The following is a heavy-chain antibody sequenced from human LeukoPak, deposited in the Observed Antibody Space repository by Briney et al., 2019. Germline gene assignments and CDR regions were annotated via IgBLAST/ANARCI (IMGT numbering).Heavy chain of an antibody. CDR3: ARGKTSQNIVTRKTYNWFDP. Sequence: GGSLRLSCAASGFTFSSYSMNWVRQAPGKGLEWVSYISSSSSTIYYADSVKGRFTISRDNAKNSLYLQMKSLRAEDTAVYYCARGKTSQNIVTRKTYNWFDPWGQGTLVTVSS. CDR2: ISSSSSTI. CDR1: GFTFSSYS. D-gene: IGHD2/OR15-2a*01. J-gene: IGHJ5*02. V-gene: IGHV3-48*01.